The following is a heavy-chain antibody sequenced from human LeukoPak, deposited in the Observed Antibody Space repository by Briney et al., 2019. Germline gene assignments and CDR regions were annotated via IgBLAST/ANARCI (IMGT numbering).Heavy chain of an antibody. CDR3: ARGLRDRYGMDV. CDR1: GFTFDTYW. V-gene: IGHV3-74*01. Sequence: PGGSLRLSCVASGFTFDTYWMHWVRQAPGKGLVWVSRIHRDGNNINYADFVQGRFTVSRDNAKNTLYLQMHSLRVGDTAMYYCARGLRDRYGMDVWGQGTTVTVSS. J-gene: IGHJ6*02. CDR2: IHRDGNNI.